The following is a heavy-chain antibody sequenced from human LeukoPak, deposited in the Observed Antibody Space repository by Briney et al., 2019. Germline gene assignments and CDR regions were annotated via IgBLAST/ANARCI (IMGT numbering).Heavy chain of an antibody. J-gene: IGHJ4*02. V-gene: IGHV1-18*01. CDR3: ARDQWELRAFDY. CDR2: ISGYNGNT. Sequence: ASVKVSCKASGYTFTSYGISWVRQAPGQGLEWMGWISGYNGNTNYAQKLQGRVTMTTDTSTSTTYLELRSLRFDDTAVYYCARDQWELRAFDYWGQGTLVTVSS. D-gene: IGHD1-26*01. CDR1: GYTFTSYG.